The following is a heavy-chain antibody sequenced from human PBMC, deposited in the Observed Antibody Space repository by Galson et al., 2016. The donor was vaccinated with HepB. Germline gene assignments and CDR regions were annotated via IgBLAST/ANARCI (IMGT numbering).Heavy chain of an antibody. CDR2: ISYSTTHT. V-gene: IGHV3-11*06. Sequence: SLRLSCAASGFTFTDYYMSWIRQAPGKGLEWLSYISYSTTHTNYADSVKGRFTISRDNSKNTLYLQMNSLRAEDTAVYYCARDPGGDRFDYWGQGTLVTVSS. J-gene: IGHJ4*02. D-gene: IGHD3-16*01. CDR1: GFTFTDYY. CDR3: ARDPGGDRFDY.